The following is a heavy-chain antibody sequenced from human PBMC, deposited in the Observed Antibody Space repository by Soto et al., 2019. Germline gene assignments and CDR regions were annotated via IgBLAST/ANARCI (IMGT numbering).Heavy chain of an antibody. CDR3: ARDLSGYLNWFDP. CDR2: IYYSGST. V-gene: IGHV4-61*01. D-gene: IGHD5-12*01. CDR1: GGSVSSGSYY. J-gene: IGHJ5*02. Sequence: SETLSLTCTVSGGSVSSGSYYWSWIRQPPGKGLEWIVYIYYSGSTNYNPSLKSRVTISVDTSKNQFSLKLSSVTAADTAVYYCARDLSGYLNWFDPWGQGTLVTVYS.